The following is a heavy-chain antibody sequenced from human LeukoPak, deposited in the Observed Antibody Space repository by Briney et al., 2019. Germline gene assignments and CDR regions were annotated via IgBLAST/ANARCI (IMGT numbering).Heavy chain of an antibody. CDR2: IYYSGST. Sequence: SETLPLTCTVSGGSISSYYWSWIRQPPGKGLEWIGYIYYSGSTNYNPSLKSRVTISVDTSKNQFSLKLSSVTAADTAVYYCARQAVTRDYNWFDPWGQGTLVTVSS. J-gene: IGHJ5*02. V-gene: IGHV4-59*01. D-gene: IGHD1-1*01. CDR1: GGSISSYY. CDR3: ARQAVTRDYNWFDP.